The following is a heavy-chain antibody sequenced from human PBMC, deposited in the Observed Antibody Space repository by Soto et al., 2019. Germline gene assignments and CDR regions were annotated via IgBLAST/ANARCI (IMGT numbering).Heavy chain of an antibody. CDR3: AKDLVGATRAGGMDV. D-gene: IGHD1-26*01. Sequence: GGSLRLSCAAAGGTCSGHAMSWVRQAPGKGLEWVSAISGSGGSTYYADSVKGRFTISRDNSKNTLYLQMNSLRAEDTAVYYCAKDLVGATRAGGMDVWGQGTTVTVSS. J-gene: IGHJ6*02. V-gene: IGHV3-23*01. CDR2: ISGSGGST. CDR1: GGTCSGHA.